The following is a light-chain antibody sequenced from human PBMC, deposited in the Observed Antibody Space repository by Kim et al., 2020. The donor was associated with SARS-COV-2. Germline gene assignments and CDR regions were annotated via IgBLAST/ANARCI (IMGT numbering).Light chain of an antibody. CDR3: SSCTSSSTYV. J-gene: IGLJ1*01. CDR1: SGDVGAYNY. V-gene: IGLV2-14*04. CDR2: DVS. Sequence: GQSITISCAGTSGDVGAYNYVSWYQQHPGNAPKLIIYDVSKRPSGVSNRFSGSKSGNTASLTISGLQAEDEADYYCSSCTSSSTYVFGTGTKVTVL.